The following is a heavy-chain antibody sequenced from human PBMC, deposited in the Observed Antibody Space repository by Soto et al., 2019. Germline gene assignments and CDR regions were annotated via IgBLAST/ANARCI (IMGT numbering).Heavy chain of an antibody. D-gene: IGHD6-19*01. Sequence: ASVKVSCKASGGTFSSYTISWVRQAPGQGLEWMGRIIPILGIANYAQKFQGRVTITADKSTSTAYMELSSLRSEDTAVYYCARGGKQGWDNDDAFDIWGQGTMVTVSS. CDR3: ARGGKQGWDNDDAFDI. CDR2: IIPILGIA. V-gene: IGHV1-69*02. J-gene: IGHJ3*02. CDR1: GGTFSSYT.